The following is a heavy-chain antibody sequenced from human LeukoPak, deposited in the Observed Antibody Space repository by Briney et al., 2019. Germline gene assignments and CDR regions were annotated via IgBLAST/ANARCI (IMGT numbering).Heavy chain of an antibody. CDR1: GFTSSSNS. J-gene: IGHJ6*03. CDR2: FSSRSSSI. V-gene: IGHV3-21*01. CDR3: ARGGRGYCSSTSCYTNYYYYMDV. D-gene: IGHD2-2*02. Sequence: GGPLRLSCAASGFTSSSNSMNWVRQAQGRGREGVSSFSSRSSSIYYADSVKGRFTISRDNAKNSLYLQMNSLRAEDTAVYYCARGGRGYCSSTSCYTNYYYYMDVWGKGTTVTVSS.